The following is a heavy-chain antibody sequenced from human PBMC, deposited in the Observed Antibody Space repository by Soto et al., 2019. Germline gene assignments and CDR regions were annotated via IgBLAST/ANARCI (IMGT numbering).Heavy chain of an antibody. CDR1: GGSISSGDYY. Sequence: LSLTCTVSGGSISSGDYYWSWIRQPPGKGLEWIGYIYYSGSTYYNPSLKSRVTISVDTSKNQFSLKLSSVTAADTAVYYCARIGILVPADYYYYYGMDVWGQGTTVTVLL. J-gene: IGHJ6*01. CDR3: ARIGILVPADYYYYYGMDV. V-gene: IGHV4-30-4*01. CDR2: IYYSGST. D-gene: IGHD2-2*01.